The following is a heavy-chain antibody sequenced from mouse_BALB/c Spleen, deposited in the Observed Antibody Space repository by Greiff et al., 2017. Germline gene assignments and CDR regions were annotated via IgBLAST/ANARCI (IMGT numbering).Heavy chain of an antibody. Sequence: EVQLQESGGGLVQPGGSRKLSCAASGFTFSSFGMHWVRQAPEKGLEWVAYISSGSSTIYYADTVKGRFTISRDNPKNTLFLQMTSLRSEDTAMYYCARGLNYGKRFDVWGAGTTVTVSS. J-gene: IGHJ1*01. CDR2: ISSGSSTI. V-gene: IGHV5-17*02. CDR1: GFTFSSFG. CDR3: ARGLNYGKRFDV. D-gene: IGHD2-1*01.